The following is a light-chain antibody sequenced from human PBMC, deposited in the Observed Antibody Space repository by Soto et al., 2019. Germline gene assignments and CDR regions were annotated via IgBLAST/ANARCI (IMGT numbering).Light chain of an antibody. V-gene: IGKV3-20*01. J-gene: IGKJ1*01. CDR1: QSVSSY. CDR2: GAS. Sequence: EIVLTQSPATLSLNTGERATLSCRASQSVSSYLAWYQQKPGQGPRLLIYGASSRATGTPDRFSGSGSGTDFTLTINRLEPEDFALYYCQQYGSSPPTFGQGTKVAIK. CDR3: QQYGSSPPT.